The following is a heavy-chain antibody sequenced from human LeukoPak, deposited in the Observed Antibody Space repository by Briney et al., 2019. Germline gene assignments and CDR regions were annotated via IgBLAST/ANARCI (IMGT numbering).Heavy chain of an antibody. Sequence: SETLSLTCAVYGGSFSGYYWSWIRQPPGKGLEWIGEINHSGSTNYNPSLKSRVTISVDTSKNQFSLKLSSVTAADTAVYYCARGFSQALIRIHYSSGWYGGQYYFDYWGQGTLVTVSS. CDR1: GGSFSGYY. D-gene: IGHD6-19*01. V-gene: IGHV4-34*01. CDR2: INHSGST. J-gene: IGHJ4*02. CDR3: ARGFSQALIRIHYSSGWYGGQYYFDY.